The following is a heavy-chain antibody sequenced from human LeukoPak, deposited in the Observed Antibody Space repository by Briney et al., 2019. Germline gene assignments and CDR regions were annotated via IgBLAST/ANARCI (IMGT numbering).Heavy chain of an antibody. CDR2: IFHRGTT. J-gene: IGHJ4*02. CDR1: SYSISSDYY. CDR3: ARGPQN. V-gene: IGHV4-38-2*02. Sequence: SSETLSLTCTVSSYSISSDYYWGWIRQPPGKGLEWIGSIFHRGTTYYNPSLKSRVTISVDTSKNQFSLKLSSVTAADTAVYYCARGPQNWGQGTLVTASS.